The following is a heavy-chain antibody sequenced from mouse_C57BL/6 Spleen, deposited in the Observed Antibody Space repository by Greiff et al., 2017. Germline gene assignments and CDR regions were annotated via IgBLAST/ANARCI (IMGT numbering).Heavy chain of an antibody. CDR3: AVRFAY. Sequence: QPGPELLRPGASLRVSCKASGSPFPGSWMTWGKQRPGQGLEWIGRINPSDSDTNYNQKFKGKATLTVDKSSSTAYMQLSSLTSEGSAVYYCAVRFAYWGQGTLVTVSA. J-gene: IGHJ3*01. CDR2: INPSDSDT. V-gene: IGHV1-74*01. CDR1: GSPFPGSW.